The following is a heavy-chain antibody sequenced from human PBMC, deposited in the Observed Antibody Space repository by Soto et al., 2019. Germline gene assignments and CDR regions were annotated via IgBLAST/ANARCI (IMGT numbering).Heavy chain of an antibody. Sequence: SETLSLTCAVYGGSFSGYYWSWIRQPPGKGLEWIGETNHSGSTNYNPSLKSRVTISVDTSKNQFSLKLSTVTAADTAVYYCARRGSYYGSGSYSYYFDYWGQGTLVTVS. J-gene: IGHJ4*02. V-gene: IGHV4-34*01. CDR1: GGSFSGYY. CDR2: TNHSGST. D-gene: IGHD3-10*01. CDR3: ARRGSYYGSGSYSYYFDY.